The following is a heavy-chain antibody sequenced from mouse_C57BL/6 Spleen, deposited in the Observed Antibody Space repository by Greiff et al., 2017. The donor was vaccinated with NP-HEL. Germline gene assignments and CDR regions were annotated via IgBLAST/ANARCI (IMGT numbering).Heavy chain of an antibody. CDR3: ARNYGSSYYFDY. D-gene: IGHD1-1*01. Sequence: VKLQQSGAELAKPGASVKLSCKASGYTFTSYWMHWVKQWPGPGLEWIGYINPSSGYTKYNQKFKDKATLTADKTSSTAYMQLSSLTYEDSAVYYCARNYGSSYYFDYWGQGTTLTGSS. CDR2: INPSSGYT. V-gene: IGHV1-7*01. J-gene: IGHJ2*01. CDR1: GYTFTSYW.